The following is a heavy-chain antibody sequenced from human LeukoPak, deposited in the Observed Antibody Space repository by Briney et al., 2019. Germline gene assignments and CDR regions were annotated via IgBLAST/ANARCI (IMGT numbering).Heavy chain of an antibody. D-gene: IGHD2-2*01. V-gene: IGHV1-18*01. J-gene: IGHJ4*02. CDR2: ISAYNGNT. Sequence: ASVKVSCKASGYTFTSYGISWVRQAPGQGLEWMGWISAYNGNTNYAQKLKGRVTMTTDTSTSTAYMELRSLRSDDTAVYYCARAPQYCSSTSCYVFGYWGQGTLVTVSS. CDR1: GYTFTSYG. CDR3: ARAPQYCSSTSCYVFGY.